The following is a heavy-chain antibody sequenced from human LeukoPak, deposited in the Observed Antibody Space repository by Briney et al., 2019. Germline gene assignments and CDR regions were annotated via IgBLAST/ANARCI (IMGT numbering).Heavy chain of an antibody. J-gene: IGHJ6*02. V-gene: IGHV3-11*01. CDR3: ATSAATIPTPARVYYYYGMDV. CDR1: GFTFSDYY. CDR2: ISSSGSTI. D-gene: IGHD5-12*01. Sequence: GGSPRLSCAASGFTFSDYYMSWIRQAPGKGLEWVSYISSSGSTIYYADSVKGRFTISRDNAKNSLYLQMNSLRAEDTAVYYCATSAATIPTPARVYYYYGMDVWGQGTTVTVSS.